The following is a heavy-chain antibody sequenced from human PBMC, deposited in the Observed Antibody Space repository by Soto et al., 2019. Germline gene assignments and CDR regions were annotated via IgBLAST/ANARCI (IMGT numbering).Heavy chain of an antibody. Sequence: QVQLVESGGGVVQPGGSLRLSCEASGFTFSNYIMHWVRQAPGKGREWVAIILHDGNNKYYADSVKGRFTISRDNSKNTLYLQMNSLRTEDTAIYYCARDDEGGSYCDLGYWGQGTLVTVSS. D-gene: IGHD3-10*01. CDR3: ARDDEGGSYCDLGY. CDR2: ILHDGNNK. V-gene: IGHV3-30-3*01. J-gene: IGHJ4*02. CDR1: GFTFSNYI.